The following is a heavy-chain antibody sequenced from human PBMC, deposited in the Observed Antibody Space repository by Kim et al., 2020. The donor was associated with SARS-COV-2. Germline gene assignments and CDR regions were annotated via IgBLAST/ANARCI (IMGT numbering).Heavy chain of an antibody. J-gene: IGHJ4*02. V-gene: IGHV3-11*01. Sequence: GVLRLSCAASGLSFSDSYMNWVRQAPGKGLEWLSFISTRGESIFYADSVEGRFTISRDNAKNSLYLQMNYLRDEDTAVYYCARSGNGYNAFGIWGQGVLVTVSS. D-gene: IGHD5-12*01. CDR3: ARSGNGYNAFGI. CDR2: ISTRGESI. CDR1: GLSFSDSY.